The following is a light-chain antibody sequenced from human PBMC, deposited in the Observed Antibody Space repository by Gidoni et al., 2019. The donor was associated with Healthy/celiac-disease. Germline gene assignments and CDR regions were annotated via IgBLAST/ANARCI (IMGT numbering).Light chain of an antibody. CDR1: QGISSA. V-gene: IGKV1D-13*01. Sequence: AIQLTQSPSSLSASVGDRVTITCRARQGISSALAWYQQKPGKAPKLLIYDASSLERGVPSRFSGSGSGTDFTLTISSLQPEDFATYYCQQFNNPLTFGGXTKVEIK. J-gene: IGKJ4*01. CDR3: QQFNNPLT. CDR2: DAS.